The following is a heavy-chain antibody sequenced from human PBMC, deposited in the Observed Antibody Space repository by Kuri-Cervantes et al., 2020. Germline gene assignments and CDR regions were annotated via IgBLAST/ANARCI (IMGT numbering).Heavy chain of an antibody. D-gene: IGHD4-17*01. CDR3: GRTPRGDYAEYYFDF. Sequence: GESLKISCAASGFAFSTHSMTWFRQAPGKGLEWVATVKEDGSEKYYVDSVKGRFAISRDNARKSVYLQMSSLRVEDTAVYFCGRTPRGDYAEYYFDFWGQGVLVTVSS. CDR1: GFAFSTHS. J-gene: IGHJ4*02. V-gene: IGHV3-7*01. CDR2: VKEDGSEK.